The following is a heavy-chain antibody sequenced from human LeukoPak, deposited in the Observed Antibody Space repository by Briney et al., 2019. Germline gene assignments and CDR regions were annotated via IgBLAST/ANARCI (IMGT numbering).Heavy chain of an antibody. J-gene: IGHJ3*02. CDR2: IIPIFGTA. CDR1: GGTFSSYA. D-gene: IGHD2-2*02. CDR3: ARSPTGYCSSTSCYMGAFDI. Sequence: AASVKVSCKASGGTFSSYAISWVRQAPGQGLEWTGGIIPIFGTANYAQKFQGRVTITTDESTSTAYMELSSLRSEDTAVYYCARSPTGYCSSTSCYMGAFDIWGQGTMVTVSS. V-gene: IGHV1-69*05.